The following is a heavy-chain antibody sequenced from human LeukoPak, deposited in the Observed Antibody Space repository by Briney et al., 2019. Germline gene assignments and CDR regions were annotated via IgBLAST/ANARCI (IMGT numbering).Heavy chain of an antibody. CDR1: GFTLSSYA. V-gene: IGHV3-23*01. J-gene: IGHJ3*02. Sequence: GGSLRLSCAASGFTLSSYAMSWVRQAPGKGLEWVSAISGSGGSTYYADSVKGRFTISRDNSKNTLYLQMNSLRAEDTAVYYCAKDLLPSLKGTVTTTLTPSGAFDIWGQGTMVTVSS. CDR3: AKDLLPSLKGTVTTTLTPSGAFDI. CDR2: ISGSGGST. D-gene: IGHD4-17*01.